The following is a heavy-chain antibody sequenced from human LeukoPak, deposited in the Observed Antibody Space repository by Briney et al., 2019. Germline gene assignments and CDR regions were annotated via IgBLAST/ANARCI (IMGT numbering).Heavy chain of an antibody. Sequence: GASVTVSCKTSGYIFTHYALIWVRQAPGQGLEWMGGIIPIFGTANYAQKFQGRVTITADESTSTAYMELSSLRSEDTAVYYCAREGPVGNSFDYWGQGTLVTVSS. J-gene: IGHJ4*02. CDR3: AREGPVGNSFDY. CDR1: GYIFTHYA. CDR2: IIPIFGTA. V-gene: IGHV1-69*13. D-gene: IGHD4-23*01.